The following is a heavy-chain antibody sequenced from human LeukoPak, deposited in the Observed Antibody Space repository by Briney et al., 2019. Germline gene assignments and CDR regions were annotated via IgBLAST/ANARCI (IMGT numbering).Heavy chain of an antibody. CDR2: INPNSGDT. CDR3: ARDLAGQYCSSTTYCTFIRDTYFDY. V-gene: IGHV1-2*02. CDR1: GYTFTGYY. Sequence: ASVKVSCKASGYTFTGYYMHWMRQAPGQGLEWMGWINPNSGDTNYAQKFQGRVTMTRDTSITTAYMELSRLTSDDTAVYYCARDLAGQYCSSTTYCTFIRDTYFDYWGQGTLVTVSS. D-gene: IGHD2-2*02. J-gene: IGHJ4*02.